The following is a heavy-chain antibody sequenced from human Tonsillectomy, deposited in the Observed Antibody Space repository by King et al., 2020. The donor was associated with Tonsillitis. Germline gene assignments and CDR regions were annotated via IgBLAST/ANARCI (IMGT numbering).Heavy chain of an antibody. V-gene: IGHV1-2*02. CDR1: GYIFTDYY. D-gene: IGHD1-1*01. CDR3: AKDRGRRLIAS. J-gene: IGHJ4*02. CDR2: INPNSGDT. Sequence: VQLVESGAEVKKPGASVKVSCEAFGYIFTDYYIHWVRQAPGQGLEWMGWINPNSGDTYYAQKFQGRVTMARDTSISTAYMELSRLRSEDTAFYYCAKDRGRRLIASWGLGTLVTVSS.